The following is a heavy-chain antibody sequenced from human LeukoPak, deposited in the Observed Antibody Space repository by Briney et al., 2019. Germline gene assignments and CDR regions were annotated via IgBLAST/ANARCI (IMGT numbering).Heavy chain of an antibody. CDR3: ARGAFIVVVPAAMAWFDP. Sequence: SETLSLTCTVSGGSISSYYWGWIRQPPGKGLEWIGEINHSGSTNYNPSPKSRVTISVDTSKNQFSLKLSSVTAADTAVYYCARGAFIVVVPAAMAWFDPWGQGTLVTVSS. J-gene: IGHJ5*02. CDR2: INHSGST. D-gene: IGHD2-2*01. CDR1: GGSISSYY. V-gene: IGHV4-34*01.